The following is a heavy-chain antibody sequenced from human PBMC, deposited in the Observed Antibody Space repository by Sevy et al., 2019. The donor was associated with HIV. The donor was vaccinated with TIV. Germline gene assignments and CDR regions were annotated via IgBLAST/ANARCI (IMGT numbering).Heavy chain of an antibody. V-gene: IGHV3-48*02. CDR3: ARGHYDYVWGSYPRFFDY. CDR1: GFTFSSYS. CDR2: ISSSSSTI. Sequence: GGSLRLSCAASGFTFSSYSMNWVRQAPGKGLEWVSYISSSSSTIYYADSVKGRFTISRDNAKNSLYLQMNSLRDEDTAVYYCARGHYDYVWGSYPRFFDYWGQGTLVTVSS. D-gene: IGHD3-16*02. J-gene: IGHJ4*02.